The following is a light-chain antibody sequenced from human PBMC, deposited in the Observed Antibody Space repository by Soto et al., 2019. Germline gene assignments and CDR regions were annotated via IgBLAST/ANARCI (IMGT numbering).Light chain of an antibody. CDR3: CANGGGFYV. Sequence: QSALTQPPSVSGSPGQSVTISCTGTRSDVGAHNHVSWYQQHPGTAPKLLIYEVNERPSGVPDRFSGSNSGNTASLTISGLQAEDEADYHCCANGGGFYVFGSGTKLTVL. J-gene: IGLJ1*01. CDR2: EVN. V-gene: IGLV2-11*01. CDR1: RSDVGAHNH.